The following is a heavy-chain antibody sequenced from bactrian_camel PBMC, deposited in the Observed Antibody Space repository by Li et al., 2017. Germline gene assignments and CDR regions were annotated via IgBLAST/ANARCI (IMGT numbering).Heavy chain of an antibody. CDR2: IGRDGRT. V-gene: IGHV3S55*01. Sequence: HVQLVESGGGSVQSGGTLRLSCVASGYTYDRSRFCMGWFRQAPGKKREAVATIGRDGRTDYAVSVAGRFTISRDNAKNTLYLQMNSLKTEDTAVYYCAADFLYYSGYELNRWGQGTQVTVS. CDR3: AADFLYYSGYELNR. D-gene: IGHD2*01. CDR1: GYTYDRSRFC. J-gene: IGHJ4*01.